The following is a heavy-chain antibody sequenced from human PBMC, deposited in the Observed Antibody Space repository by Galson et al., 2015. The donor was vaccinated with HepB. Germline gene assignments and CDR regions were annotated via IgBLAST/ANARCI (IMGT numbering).Heavy chain of an antibody. V-gene: IGHV1-46*01. CDR3: ARDNLLLASVVVVAYYGMDV. J-gene: IGHJ6*02. D-gene: IGHD2-15*01. CDR1: GYTFTSYY. CDR2: INPSGGST. Sequence: SVKVSCKASGYTFTSYYMHWVRQAPGQGLEWMGIINPSGGSTSYAQKFQGRVTMTRDTSTSTVYMELSSLRSEDTAVYYCARDNLLLASVVVVAYYGMDVWGQGTTVTVSS.